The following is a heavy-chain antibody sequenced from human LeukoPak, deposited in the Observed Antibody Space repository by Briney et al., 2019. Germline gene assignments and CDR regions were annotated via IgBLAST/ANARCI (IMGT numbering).Heavy chain of an antibody. J-gene: IGHJ3*02. CDR1: GDSINSGGYS. Sequence: SETLSLTCTVSGDSINSGGYSWTWIRQPPGRGLEWLGYIYYTGNTYYNPSLQSRLTISEDTSKNQFSLKLSSVTAADTAVYYCARAFRGIFGVFEAFDIWGQGTMVTVSS. V-gene: IGHV4-30-4*07. D-gene: IGHD3-3*01. CDR2: IYYTGNT. CDR3: ARAFRGIFGVFEAFDI.